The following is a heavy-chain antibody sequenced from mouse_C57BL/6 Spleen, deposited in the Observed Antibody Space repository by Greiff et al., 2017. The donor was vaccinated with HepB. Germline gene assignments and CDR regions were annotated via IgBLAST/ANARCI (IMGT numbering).Heavy chain of an antibody. V-gene: IGHV1-64*01. J-gene: IGHJ3*01. Sequence: QVQLQQPGAELVKPGASVKLSCKASGYTFTSYWMHWVKQRPGQGLEWIGMIHPNSGSTNYNEKFKSKATLTVDKSSSTAYMQLSSLTSEDSAVYYCASAGSMVTTGAYWGQGTLVTVSA. CDR3: ASAGSMVTTGAY. CDR1: GYTFTSYW. CDR2: IHPNSGST. D-gene: IGHD2-2*01.